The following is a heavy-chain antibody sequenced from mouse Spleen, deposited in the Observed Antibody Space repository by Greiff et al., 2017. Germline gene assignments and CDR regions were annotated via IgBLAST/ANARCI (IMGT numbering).Heavy chain of an antibody. V-gene: IGHV1-39*01. J-gene: IGHJ4*01. D-gene: IGHD2-14*01. CDR2: INPNYGTT. CDR1: GYSFTDYN. CDR3: ARPRPIRYDELSYYAMDY. Sequence: EVQLQQSGPELVKPGASVKISCKASGYSFTDYNMNWVKQSNGKSLEWIGVINPNYGTTSYNQKFKGKATLTVDQSSSTAYMQLNSLTSEDSAVYYCARPRPIRYDELSYYAMDYWGQGTSVTVSS.